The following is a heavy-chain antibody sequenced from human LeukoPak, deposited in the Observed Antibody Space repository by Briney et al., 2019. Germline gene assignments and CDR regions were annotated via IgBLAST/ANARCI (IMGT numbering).Heavy chain of an antibody. CDR1: GFTVSTNY. J-gene: IGHJ6*02. D-gene: IGHD2-15*01. CDR2: IYSSGPT. CDR3: ARWNCSGGSCYPRYYYGMDV. V-gene: IGHV3-66*03. Sequence: GGSLRLSCAASGFTVSTNYMHWVRQAPGKGLEWVAFIYSSGPTFYADSVKGRFTISRDNSKKTLYLQMNSLRAEDTAVYYCARWNCSGGSCYPRYYYGMDVWGQGTTVTVSS.